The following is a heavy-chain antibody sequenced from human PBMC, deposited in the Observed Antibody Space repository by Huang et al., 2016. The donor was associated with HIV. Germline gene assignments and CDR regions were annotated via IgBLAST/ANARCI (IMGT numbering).Heavy chain of an antibody. Sequence: QIQLVQSGAEVKKPGASVKVSCKVYGYTLTELSIHWVRQAPGKGLGWMGCFAPEHGETIYAQNFQGRVTMTEDTSTDTAYMELHSLRPEDTAVYYCAAGYDTYYDIWGQGTMVIASS. CDR1: GYTLTELS. J-gene: IGHJ3*02. D-gene: IGHD2-21*01. CDR3: AAGYDTYYDI. CDR2: FAPEHGET. V-gene: IGHV1-24*01.